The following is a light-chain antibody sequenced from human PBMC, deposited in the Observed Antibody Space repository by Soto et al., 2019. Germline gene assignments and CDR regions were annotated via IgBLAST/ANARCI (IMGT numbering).Light chain of an antibody. CDR3: QQRSNWPIT. CDR1: QSVSSN. CDR2: DAS. Sequence: EIVMTQSPATLSVSPGERATLSCRASQSVSSNLAWYQQKPGQVPRLLIYDASKRATGIPARISGSGSGTDFTLTISSLEPEDFAVYYCQQRSNWPITFGQGTRLEIK. V-gene: IGKV3-11*01. J-gene: IGKJ5*01.